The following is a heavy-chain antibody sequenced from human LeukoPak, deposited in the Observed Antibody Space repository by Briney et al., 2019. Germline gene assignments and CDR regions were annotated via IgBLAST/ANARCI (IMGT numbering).Heavy chain of an antibody. CDR2: MYYSGGS. V-gene: IGHV4-39*07. J-gene: IGHJ5*02. CDR3: ARAVRGSSPNWFDT. D-gene: IGHD6-6*01. CDR1: GGSIISSYHY. Sequence: SETLSLTCTVSGGSIISSYHYWDWIRQPPGKGLEWIGTMYYSGGSYYNPSLESRVTISVDTSKNHFSLKLNSVIAADTAMYYCARAVRGSSPNWFDTWGQGTLVTVSS.